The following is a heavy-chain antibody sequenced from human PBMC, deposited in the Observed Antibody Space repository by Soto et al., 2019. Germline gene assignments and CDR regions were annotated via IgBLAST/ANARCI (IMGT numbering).Heavy chain of an antibody. Sequence: EVQLVESGGGLVKPGGSLRLSCAASGFTFGNAWMNWVRQTPGKGLEWVGRIKSKTDGGTADYAAPVKGRFTITREDSNTALLLQMNSLKTADKAVYYCTPYRGHMYDFDYWGQGTLVPVSS. CDR2: IKSKTDGGTA. J-gene: IGHJ4*02. V-gene: IGHV3-15*01. D-gene: IGHD5-18*01. CDR3: TPYRGHMYDFDY. CDR1: GFTFGNAW.